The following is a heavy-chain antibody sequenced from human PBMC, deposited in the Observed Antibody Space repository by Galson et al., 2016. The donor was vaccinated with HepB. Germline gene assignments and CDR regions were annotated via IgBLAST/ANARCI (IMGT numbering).Heavy chain of an antibody. V-gene: IGHV3-48*02. CDR3: ANDWYGYMAY. CDR1: GFSFSSYN. CDR2: LSSTSSTI. D-gene: IGHD3-9*01. J-gene: IGHJ4*02. Sequence: SLRLSCAASGFSFSSYNMNWVRQAPGKGLEWVPFLSSTSSTIYYADSVKGRFTISRDNAKNSLYLQMNSLRDEDTAVYYCANDWYGYMAYWGQGTLVTVSS.